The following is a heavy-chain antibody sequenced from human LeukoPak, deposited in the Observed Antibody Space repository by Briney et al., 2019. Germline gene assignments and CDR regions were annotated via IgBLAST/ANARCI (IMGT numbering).Heavy chain of an antibody. CDR2: ISYDGSNK. CDR3: AKDQGIANY. J-gene: IGHJ4*02. CDR1: GFTFSSYA. V-gene: IGHV3-30-3*01. D-gene: IGHD6-13*01. Sequence: PGGSLRLSCAASGFTFSSYAMHWVRQAPGKGLEWVALISYDGSNKYYADSVKGRFTISRDNSKNTLSLQMDSLRAEDTAVYYCAKDQGIANYWGQGTLVTVSS.